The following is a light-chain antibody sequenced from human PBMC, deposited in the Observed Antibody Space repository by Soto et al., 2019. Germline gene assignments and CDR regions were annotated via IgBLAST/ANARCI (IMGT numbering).Light chain of an antibody. J-gene: IGLJ1*01. Sequence: QSVLTQPASVSGSPGQSITISCTGTSSDIGDYNSVSWYQQYPGKAPKLMIYEVSNRPSGVSNRFSGSKSGNTASLTISGLQPEDEADYYCCSYTGISTYVFGTGTKVTVL. CDR1: SSDIGDYNS. CDR2: EVS. V-gene: IGLV2-14*01. CDR3: CSYTGISTYV.